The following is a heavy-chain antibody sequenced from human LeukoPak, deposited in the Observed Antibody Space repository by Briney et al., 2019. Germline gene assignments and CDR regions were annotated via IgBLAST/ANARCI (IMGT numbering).Heavy chain of an antibody. J-gene: IGHJ6*03. V-gene: IGHV3-53*01. Sequence: GGSLRLSCAASGFTVGSNYMSWVRQAPGKGLEWVSVIYIAGNTYYADSVKGRFTVSRDNAKNTLYLQMNSLRAEDTAVYYCVRDPRYYHYMDVWGKGTTVTVSS. CDR3: VRDPRYYHYMDV. CDR2: IYIAGNT. CDR1: GFTVGSNY.